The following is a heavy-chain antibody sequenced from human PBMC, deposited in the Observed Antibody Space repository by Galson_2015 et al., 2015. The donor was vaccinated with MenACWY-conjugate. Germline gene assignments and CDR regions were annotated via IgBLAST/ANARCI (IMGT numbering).Heavy chain of an antibody. D-gene: IGHD3-10*01. J-gene: IGHJ6*02. CDR2: IYSGGNT. CDR3: ARDRRFGIWGVGSGCRMDG. Sequence: SLRLSCAASGLTVSSNYMSWVRQAPGKGLEWVSIIYSGGNTYYAASVKGRFTISRDNSKNTLYLQMNSLRAEDTAVYYCARDRRFGIWGVGSGCRMDGWGQGTMVTVSS. CDR1: GLTVSSNY. V-gene: IGHV3-53*01.